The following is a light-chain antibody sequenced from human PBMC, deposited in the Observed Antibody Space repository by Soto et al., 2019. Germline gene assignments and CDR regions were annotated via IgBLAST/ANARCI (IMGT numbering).Light chain of an antibody. V-gene: IGLV2-14*01. CDR2: DVS. J-gene: IGLJ2*01. Sequence: QSVLTQPASVSGSPGQSITISCTGTSSDVGGYNYVSWYQQHPGKAPKLMIYDVSNRPSGVSNRFSGSKSGNTASLTISGLQAEDEAAYYCSSYTSSSTLFGGGTKLTV. CDR3: SSYTSSSTL. CDR1: SSDVGGYNY.